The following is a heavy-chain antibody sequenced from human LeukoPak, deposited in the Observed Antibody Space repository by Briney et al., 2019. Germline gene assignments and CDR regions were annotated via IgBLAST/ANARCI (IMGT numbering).Heavy chain of an antibody. CDR3: VKDGSYIVFDI. CDR2: MNWNGGTI. Sequence: GGSLRLSCVASGFTFHGHGMNWFRQAPWKGLEWVSGMNWNGGTITYADSVKGRFTISRDNTKNSLYLQMTSLKVEDTALYYCVKDGSYIVFDIWGLGTMVTVSS. V-gene: IGHV3-20*04. D-gene: IGHD1-26*01. J-gene: IGHJ3*02. CDR1: GFTFHGHG.